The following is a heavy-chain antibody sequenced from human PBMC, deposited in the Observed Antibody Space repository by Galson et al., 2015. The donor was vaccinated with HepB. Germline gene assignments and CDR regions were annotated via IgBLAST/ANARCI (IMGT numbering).Heavy chain of an antibody. CDR3: ARMGGVLLWFGELRTIGGAFDI. D-gene: IGHD3-10*01. Sequence: SVKVSCKASGYTFTSYYMHWVRQAPGQGLEWMGIINPSGGSTSYAQKFQGRVTMTRDTSTSTVYMELSSLRSEDTAVYYCARMGGVLLWFGELRTIGGAFDICGQGTMVTVSS. CDR1: GYTFTSYY. J-gene: IGHJ3*02. CDR2: INPSGGST. V-gene: IGHV1-46*03.